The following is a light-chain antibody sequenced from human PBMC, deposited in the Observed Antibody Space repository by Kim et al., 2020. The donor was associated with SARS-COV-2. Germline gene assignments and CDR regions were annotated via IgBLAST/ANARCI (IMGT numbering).Light chain of an antibody. Sequence: SYELTQPPSVSVSPGQTASITCSGDKLGDKYACWYQQKPGQSPVLVIYQDSKRPSGSPGRFSGSNSGNTATLTISGTQAMDEADYFCQAWDSSTEVFGTGTKVTVL. J-gene: IGLJ1*01. CDR3: QAWDSSTEV. V-gene: IGLV3-1*01. CDR1: KLGDKY. CDR2: QDS.